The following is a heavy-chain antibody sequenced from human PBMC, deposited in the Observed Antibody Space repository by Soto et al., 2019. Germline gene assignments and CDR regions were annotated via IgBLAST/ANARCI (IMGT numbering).Heavy chain of an antibody. J-gene: IGHJ5*02. V-gene: IGHV1-8*01. D-gene: IGHD2-15*01. Sequence: GASVKVSCKASGYTFTSYDINCVRQATGQGLEWMGWMNPNSGNTGYAQKFQGRVTMTRNTSISTAYMELSSLRSEDTAVYYCARGAVVAARKTNWFDPWGQGTLVTVSS. CDR3: ARGAVVAARKTNWFDP. CDR2: MNPNSGNT. CDR1: GYTFTSYD.